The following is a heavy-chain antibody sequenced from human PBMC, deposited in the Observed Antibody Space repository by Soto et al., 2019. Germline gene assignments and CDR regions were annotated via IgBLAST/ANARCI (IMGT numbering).Heavy chain of an antibody. CDR1: GFTFSDRA. CDR2: IWIDGSEK. J-gene: IGHJ6*02. CDR3: ARALFPDVDIYAMDV. D-gene: IGHD2-2*03. V-gene: IGHV3-33*01. Sequence: GGSLRLSCAASGFTFSDRAMHWVRQAPGKGREWLAIIWIDGSEKFYAGSVKGRFTISRDNSKNTVYLQMNTLSAEDTAMYYCARALFPDVDIYAMDVWGQGTAVTVSS.